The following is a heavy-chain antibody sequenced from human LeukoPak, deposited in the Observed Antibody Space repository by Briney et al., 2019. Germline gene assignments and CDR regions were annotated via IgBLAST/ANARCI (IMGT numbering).Heavy chain of an antibody. Sequence: PSETLSLTCTVSGGSISSYYWSWIRQPPGKGLEWIGYIYYSGSTNYNPSLKSRVTISVDTSKNQFSLKLSSVTAADTAVYYCAREARRYGSGSLDVWGQGTTVTVSS. CDR1: GGSISSYY. D-gene: IGHD3-10*01. CDR2: IYYSGST. J-gene: IGHJ6*02. CDR3: AREARRYGSGSLDV. V-gene: IGHV4-59*12.